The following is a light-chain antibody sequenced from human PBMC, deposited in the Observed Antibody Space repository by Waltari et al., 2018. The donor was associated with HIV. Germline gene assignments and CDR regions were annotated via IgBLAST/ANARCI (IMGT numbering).Light chain of an antibody. CDR2: DVT. J-gene: IGLJ1*01. Sequence: QSALTQPASVSGSPGQAITISCTGSRRVVGTYDYISWYQQHPGAAPKLIISDVTERPSGISNRFSGSKSGTTASLTISGLQAEDEAEYFCCSFAGSNFVFGSGTKVTVL. CDR3: CSFAGSNFV. CDR1: RRVVGTYDY. V-gene: IGLV2-23*02.